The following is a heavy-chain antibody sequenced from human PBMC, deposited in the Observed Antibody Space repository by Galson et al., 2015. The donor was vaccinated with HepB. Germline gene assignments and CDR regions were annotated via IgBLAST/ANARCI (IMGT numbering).Heavy chain of an antibody. D-gene: IGHD3-10*01. V-gene: IGHV3-7*03. CDR3: ARDRGGIVTGGNWYFDL. CDR1: GFTFSSYW. Sequence: SLRLSCAASGFTFSSYWMSWVRQAPGKGLEWVVNIKQDGSEKYYVDSVKGRFTISRDNAKNSLYLQMNSLRAEDTAVYYCARDRGGIVTGGNWYFDLWGRGTLVTVSS. J-gene: IGHJ2*01. CDR2: IKQDGSEK.